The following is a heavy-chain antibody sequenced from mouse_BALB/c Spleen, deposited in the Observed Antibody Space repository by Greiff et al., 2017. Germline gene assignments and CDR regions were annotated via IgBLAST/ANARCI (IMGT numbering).Heavy chain of an antibody. Sequence: EVHLVESGGGLVKPGGSLKLSCAASGFTFSSYAMSWVRQTPEKRLEWVASISSGGSTYYPDSVKGRFTISRDNARNILYLQMSSLRSEDTAMYYCAREGYGNYGGYFDDWGEGTTVTVSS. V-gene: IGHV5-6-5*01. CDR1: GFTFSSYA. CDR2: ISSGGST. CDR3: AREGYGNYGGYFDD. J-gene: IGHJ1*01. D-gene: IGHD2-1*01.